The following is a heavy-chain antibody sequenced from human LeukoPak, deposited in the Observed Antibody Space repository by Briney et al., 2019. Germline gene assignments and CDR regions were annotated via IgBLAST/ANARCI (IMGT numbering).Heavy chain of an antibody. CDR3: ARTSGGGYDIDY. Sequence: ASVKVSCKASGYTFTGYYMHWVRQAPGQGLGWMGWINPNSGGTNYAQKFQGRVTMTRDTSISTAYVELSRLRSDDTAVYYCARTSGGGYDIDYWGQGTLVTVSS. CDR1: GYTFTGYY. V-gene: IGHV1-2*02. CDR2: INPNSGGT. D-gene: IGHD5-12*01. J-gene: IGHJ4*02.